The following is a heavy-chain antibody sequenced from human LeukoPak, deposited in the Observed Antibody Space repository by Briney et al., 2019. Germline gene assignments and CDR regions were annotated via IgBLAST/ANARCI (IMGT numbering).Heavy chain of an antibody. CDR1: GLTFSSYA. CDR3: AKSPQSSSWPFDY. V-gene: IGHV3-23*01. D-gene: IGHD6-13*01. CDR2: IRDSGGIT. Sequence: GGSLRLSCAASGLTFSSYAMSWVRQAPGKGLEWVSTIRDSGGITYYADSVKGRFTIPRDNSKNTLYFQMNSLRAEDTAVYYCAKSPQSSSWPFDYWGQGSLVTVSS. J-gene: IGHJ4*02.